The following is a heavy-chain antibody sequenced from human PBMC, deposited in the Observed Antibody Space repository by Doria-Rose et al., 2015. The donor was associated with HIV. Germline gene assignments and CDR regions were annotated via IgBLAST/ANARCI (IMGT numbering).Heavy chain of an antibody. CDR3: ARIKSSRWYHKYYFDF. CDR2: IFSDDER. V-gene: IGHV2-26*01. CDR1: GVPLNSPGMG. J-gene: IGHJ4*02. Sequence: ESGPVLVKPTETLTLTCTVSGVPLNSPGMGVSWIRQPPGQALEWPANIFSDDERSYKTSLKSRLTISRGTSKSQVVLTMTDMDPVDTATYYCARIKSSRWYHKYYFDFWGQGTLVIVSA. D-gene: IGHD6-13*01.